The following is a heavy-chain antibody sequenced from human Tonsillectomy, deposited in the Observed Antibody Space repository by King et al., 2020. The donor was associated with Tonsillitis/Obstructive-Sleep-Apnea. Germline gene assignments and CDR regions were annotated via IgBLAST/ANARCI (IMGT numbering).Heavy chain of an antibody. J-gene: IGHJ6*03. Sequence: VQLVESGGGLVKPGGSLRLSCAASGFTFSNAWMSWVRQAPGKGREWVGRIKTKTDGGTTDYAEPVKGRFTISRDDSKNTRYLKMNSLKTEDTAVYYCTTDRYTNYYYYMDVWGKGTTVTVSS. CDR2: IKTKTDGGTT. CDR3: TTDRYTNYYYYMDV. D-gene: IGHD1-14*01. V-gene: IGHV3-15*01. CDR1: GFTFSNAW.